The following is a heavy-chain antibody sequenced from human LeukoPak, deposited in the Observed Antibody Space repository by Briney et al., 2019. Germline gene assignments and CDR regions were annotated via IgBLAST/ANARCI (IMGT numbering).Heavy chain of an antibody. V-gene: IGHV3-23*01. J-gene: IGHJ6*02. CDR2: ISGSGGST. CDR3: AMPGDGDYGGPRYYYYGMDV. CDR1: GFTFSSYA. Sequence: GGSLGLSCAASGFTFSSYAMSWVRQAPGKGLEWVSAISGSGGSTYYADSVKGRFTISRDNSKNTLYLQMNSLRAEDTAVYYCAMPGDGDYGGPRYYYYGMDVWGQGTTVTVSS. D-gene: IGHD4-17*01.